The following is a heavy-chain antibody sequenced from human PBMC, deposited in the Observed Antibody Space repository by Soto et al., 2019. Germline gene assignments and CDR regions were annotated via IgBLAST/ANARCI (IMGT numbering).Heavy chain of an antibody. CDR3: AKDSDSGHFDY. CDR1: GFTFSACG. CDR2: ISYDGINK. J-gene: IGHJ4*02. D-gene: IGHD6-19*01. V-gene: IGHV3-30*18. Sequence: QVPLVESGGGVVQPGRSLRLSCAASGFTFSACGMHWVRQAPGKGLEWVAVISYDGINKYYTDSVKGRFTISRDNSKNMLYLQMNSLRPEDTAVYYCAKDSDSGHFDYWGQGTLVTVSS.